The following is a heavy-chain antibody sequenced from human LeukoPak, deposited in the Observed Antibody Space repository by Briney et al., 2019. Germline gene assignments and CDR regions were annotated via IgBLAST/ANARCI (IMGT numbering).Heavy chain of an antibody. CDR3: ARDPNGDYIGAFES. D-gene: IGHD4-17*01. Sequence: GGSLRLSCAASGFTFSNYAVMWVRQAPGQGLEWVSAITSGGAPRYADSVKGRFTISRDNSKNTLYLQMNSLRAEDTAQYFCARDPNGDYIGAFESWGRGTVVTVSS. CDR2: ITSGGAP. J-gene: IGHJ3*01. V-gene: IGHV3-23*01. CDR1: GFTFSNYA.